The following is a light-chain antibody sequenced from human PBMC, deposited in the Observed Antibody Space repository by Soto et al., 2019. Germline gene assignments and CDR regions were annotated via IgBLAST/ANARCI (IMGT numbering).Light chain of an antibody. V-gene: IGKV3-20*01. J-gene: IGKJ1*01. CDR3: QQYGSSGT. Sequence: EIVLTQSPGTLSLSPGERANFSCRASQSVSSSYIAWYQQKPGQAPRLLIYGASNRATGIPDRFSGSGSGTDFTLTISRLEPEDFAVYYCQQYGSSGTFGQGTKVDIK. CDR2: GAS. CDR1: QSVSSSY.